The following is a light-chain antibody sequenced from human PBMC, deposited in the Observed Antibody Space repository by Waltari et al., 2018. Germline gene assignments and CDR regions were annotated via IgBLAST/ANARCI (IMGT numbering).Light chain of an antibody. V-gene: IGKV1-39*01. CDR1: QSIDRY. CDR3: QQSDSIPPQFT. CDR2: AAS. Sequence: DIQMAQSPSSLSASVGDRVTITCRASQSIDRYLNWYQQKPGKAPKLLIYAASTLQSGVPSRFIGSGSVTDFTLTISSLQPEDFSTYYCQQSDSIPPQFTFGPGTKVDIK. J-gene: IGKJ3*01.